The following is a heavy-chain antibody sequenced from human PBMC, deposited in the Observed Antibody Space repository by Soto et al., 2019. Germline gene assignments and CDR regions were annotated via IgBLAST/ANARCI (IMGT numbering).Heavy chain of an antibody. J-gene: IGHJ5*02. V-gene: IGHV1-18*01. CDR3: ARGNLWWFDP. Sequence: QILLVQSGAEVKKAGASVKVSCKASGYSFTSYGINWVRQAPGQGLEWMGWIHTSNGDTKSAEKFQGRLTMTTDTSTTTAHLELRSLRSDDTAVYYCARGNLWWFDPWGQGTLVSVSS. D-gene: IGHD3-16*01. CDR1: GYSFTSYG. CDR2: IHTSNGDT.